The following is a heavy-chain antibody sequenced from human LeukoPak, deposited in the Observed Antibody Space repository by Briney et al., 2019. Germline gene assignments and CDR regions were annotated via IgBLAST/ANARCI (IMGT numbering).Heavy chain of an antibody. CDR2: IDTSGNT. D-gene: IGHD6-13*01. Sequence: SETLSLTCTVSGGSISTSNYYWGWIRQPPGKGLEWIGRIDTSGNTNYKPSLKSRVTMSVDTSKNQFSLKLSSVTAADTAVYYCARVSSSWYQDWYFDLWGRGTLVTVSS. CDR1: GGSISTSNYY. J-gene: IGHJ2*01. CDR3: ARVSSSWYQDWYFDL. V-gene: IGHV4-39*07.